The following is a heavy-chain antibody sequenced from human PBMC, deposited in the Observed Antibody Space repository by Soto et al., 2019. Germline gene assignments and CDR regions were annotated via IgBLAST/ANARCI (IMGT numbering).Heavy chain of an antibody. Sequence: VQLQQWGAGLLKPSETLSLTCAVYGGSFSGYYWSWIRQPPGKGLEWIGEINHSGSTNYNPSLKSRVTISVDTSKNQFSLKLSSVTAAATAVYYCARFHRSYELDYWGQATLVTVSS. J-gene: IGHJ4*02. D-gene: IGHD5-12*01. CDR2: INHSGST. CDR1: GGSFSGYY. V-gene: IGHV4-34*01. CDR3: ARFHRSYELDY.